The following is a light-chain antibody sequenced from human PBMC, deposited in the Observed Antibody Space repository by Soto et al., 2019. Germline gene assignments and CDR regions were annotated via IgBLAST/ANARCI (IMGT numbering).Light chain of an antibody. CDR3: AAWDDSLNGVV. Sequence: QSVLTQPPSASGTPGQRVTISCSGSSSSIGSNTVNWYQQLPGTAPKLLIYSNNQRPSGVPDRFSGSKSGTSASLAISGLHSEDEAHYYCAAWDDSLNGVVFGGGTQLTVL. CDR1: SSSIGSNT. J-gene: IGLJ2*01. CDR2: SNN. V-gene: IGLV1-44*01.